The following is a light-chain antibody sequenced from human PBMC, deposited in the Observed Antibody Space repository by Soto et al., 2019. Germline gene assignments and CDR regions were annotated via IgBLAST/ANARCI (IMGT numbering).Light chain of an antibody. CDR2: EVS. CDR1: SSDIGAYNY. CDR3: FSFTTDWTHV. V-gene: IGLV2-14*01. Sequence: QSVLTQPASVSGSPGLSITISCTGSSSDIGAYNYVSWFQQYPGKAPKLIISEVSNRPSGVSNRFSGSKSGTAASLTISGLQTEDEADYFCFSFTTDWTHVFGTGTKVTVL. J-gene: IGLJ1*01.